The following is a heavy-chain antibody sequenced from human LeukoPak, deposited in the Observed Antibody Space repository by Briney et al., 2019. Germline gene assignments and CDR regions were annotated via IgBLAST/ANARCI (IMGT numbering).Heavy chain of an antibody. CDR2: IDHSGST. D-gene: IGHD3-3*01. CDR1: GGSFTGYY. Sequence: SETLSLTCAVYGGSFTGYYWSWIRQPPGKGLEWIGEIDHSGSTNYNPSLKSRVTISVDTSKNQFSLELSSVTAADTAVYYCARGYDSGYFDYWGQGTLVTASS. J-gene: IGHJ4*02. CDR3: ARGYDSGYFDY. V-gene: IGHV4-34*01.